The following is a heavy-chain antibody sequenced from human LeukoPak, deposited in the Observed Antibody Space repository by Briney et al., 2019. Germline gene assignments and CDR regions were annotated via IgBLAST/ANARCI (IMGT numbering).Heavy chain of an antibody. D-gene: IGHD1-26*01. V-gene: IGHV3-23*01. CDR2: ISGSSGST. J-gene: IGHJ4*02. Sequence: PGGSLRLSCAASGFTVSNNYMSWVRQAPGKGLEWVSAISGSSGSTYYADSVKGRFTISRDNSKNTLYLQMNSLRAEDTAVYYCAKHDEVGATAIFDYWGQGTLVTVSS. CDR1: GFTVSNNY. CDR3: AKHDEVGATAIFDY.